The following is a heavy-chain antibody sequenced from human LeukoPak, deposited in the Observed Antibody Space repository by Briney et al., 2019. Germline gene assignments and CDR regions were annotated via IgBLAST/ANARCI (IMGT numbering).Heavy chain of an antibody. D-gene: IGHD3-22*01. CDR3: ARDRPKTYYYDSSGPLDAFDI. CDR2: IIPIIGTA. Sequence: SVKISCKASGGTFSSYAISWVRQAPGQGLEWMGGIIPIIGTANYAQKFQGRVTITTDESTSTAYMELSSLRSEDPAVYYRARDRPKTYYYDSSGPLDAFDIWGQGTMVTVSS. V-gene: IGHV1-69*05. J-gene: IGHJ3*02. CDR1: GGTFSSYA.